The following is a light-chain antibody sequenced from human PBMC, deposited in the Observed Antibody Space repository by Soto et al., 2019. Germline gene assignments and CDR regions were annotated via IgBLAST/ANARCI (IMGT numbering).Light chain of an antibody. V-gene: IGLV2-14*02. CDR2: EGS. CDR3: VSYTSRTNLVV. Sequence: QPVLTQPASVSGSPGQSITISCTGTSSDVATFNLVSWYQQYPGKAPKLMIYEGSKRPSGVSNRFSGSKSGATASLTISGLQADDEADYYCVSYTSRTNLVVFGTGTKLTVL. J-gene: IGLJ2*01. CDR1: SSDVATFNL.